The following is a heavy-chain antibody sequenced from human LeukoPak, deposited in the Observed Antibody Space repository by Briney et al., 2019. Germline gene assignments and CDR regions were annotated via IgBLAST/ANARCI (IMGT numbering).Heavy chain of an antibody. V-gene: IGHV4-59*08. D-gene: IGHD2-2*01. CDR2: IYYSGST. J-gene: IGHJ4*02. CDR1: GASFSAYY. CDR3: ARGGVPLLYYFDY. Sequence: PSETLSLTCAVYGASFSAYYWSWIRQPPGKGLEWIGYIYYSGSTNYNPSLKSRVTISVDTSKNQFSLKLSSVTAADTAVYYCARGGVPLLYYFDYWGQGTLVTVSS.